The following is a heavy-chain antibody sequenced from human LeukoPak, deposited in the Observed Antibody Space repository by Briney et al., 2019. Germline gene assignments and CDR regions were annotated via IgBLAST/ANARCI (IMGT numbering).Heavy chain of an antibody. V-gene: IGHV4-59*01. J-gene: IGHJ4*02. CDR3: ARRGRNSSGWQDYL. Sequence: SETLSLTCTVSGGSISSYYWSWIRQPPGKGLEWIANIYHTGSTNYNPSLSSRVTISIDTAKNQFSLKLTSVTAADTAVYYCARRGRNSSGWQDYLWGQGSLVTVSS. CDR1: GGSISSYY. D-gene: IGHD6-25*01. CDR2: IYHTGST.